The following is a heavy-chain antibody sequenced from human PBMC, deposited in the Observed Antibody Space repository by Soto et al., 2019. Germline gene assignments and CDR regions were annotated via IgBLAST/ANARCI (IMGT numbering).Heavy chain of an antibody. V-gene: IGHV3-23*01. CDR1: GFTFINYA. J-gene: IGHJ4*01. D-gene: IGHD3-22*01. CDR3: TTDSYSTIIIVRFDY. CDR2: IIGSGGYA. Sequence: PGGSLRLSCSSSGFTFINYAMTWVRQAPGQGLEWVTSIIGSGGYASYADSVRGRFTISRDNSKNTLYLQMNSLKIEDTAVYYCTTDSYSTIIIVRFDYWGHGTLVTVSS.